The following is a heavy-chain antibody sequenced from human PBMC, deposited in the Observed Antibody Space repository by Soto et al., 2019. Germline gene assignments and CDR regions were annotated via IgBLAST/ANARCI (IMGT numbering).Heavy chain of an antibody. Sequence: SETLSLTCTVSGGSISYYFWSWIRQPPGKGLEWIGHIYYSGSTNYNPSLKSRVTISVDTSKNQFSLKLNSVTAADTAVYYCATFTRSGYWGQGTLVTVSS. CDR1: GGSISYYF. CDR3: ATFTRSGY. J-gene: IGHJ4*02. V-gene: IGHV4-59*08. CDR2: IYYSGST.